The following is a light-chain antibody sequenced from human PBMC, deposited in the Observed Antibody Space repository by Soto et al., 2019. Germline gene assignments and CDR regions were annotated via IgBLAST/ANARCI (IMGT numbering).Light chain of an antibody. CDR3: QQYGSSPWT. Sequence: DIVLTQSPGTLSFSPGERATLSCRASQSVSSSYLAWYQQKPGQAPRLLIYGASSRATGIPDRVSGSGSGTDFTLTISRLEPEDFAVYYCQQYGSSPWTFGQGTKLEIK. CDR1: QSVSSSY. J-gene: IGKJ2*02. V-gene: IGKV3-20*01. CDR2: GAS.